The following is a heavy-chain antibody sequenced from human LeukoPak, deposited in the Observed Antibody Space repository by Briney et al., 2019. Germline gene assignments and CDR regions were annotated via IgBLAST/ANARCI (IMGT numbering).Heavy chain of an antibody. CDR3: ARVSSGSQRGADY. J-gene: IGHJ4*02. CDR1: GGSFSGYY. D-gene: IGHD1-26*01. CDR2: INHSGST. V-gene: IGHV4-34*01. Sequence: SETLSLTCAVYGGSFSGYYWSWIRQPPGKGLEWIGEINHSGSTNYNPSLKSRVTISVDTSKNQFSLKLSSVTAADTAVYYCARVSSGSQRGADYWGQGTLVTVSS.